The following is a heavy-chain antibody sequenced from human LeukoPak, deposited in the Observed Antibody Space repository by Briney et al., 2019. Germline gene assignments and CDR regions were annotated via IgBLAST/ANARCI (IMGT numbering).Heavy chain of an antibody. J-gene: IGHJ4*02. CDR2: ISYDGSNK. Sequence: PGGSLRLSCAASGFTVSSNYMSWVRQAPGKGLEWEAVISYDGSNKYYADSVKGRFTISRDNSKNTLYLQMNSLRAEDTAVYYCARDASGGLDYWGQGTLVTVSS. CDR3: ARDASGGLDY. CDR1: GFTVSSNY. V-gene: IGHV3-30*03. D-gene: IGHD3-10*01.